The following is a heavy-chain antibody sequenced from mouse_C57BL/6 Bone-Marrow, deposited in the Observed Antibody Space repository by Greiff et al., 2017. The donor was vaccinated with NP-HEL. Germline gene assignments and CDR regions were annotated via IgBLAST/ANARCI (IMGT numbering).Heavy chain of an antibody. D-gene: IGHD1-3*01. V-gene: IGHV1-82*01. CDR1: GYAFSSSW. CDR3: ARKKVGDY. J-gene: IGHJ3*01. Sequence: QVQLQQSGPELVKPGASVKISCKASGYAFSSSWMNWVKQRPGKGLEWIGRIYPGDGDTNYNGKFKGKATLTADKSSSTAYMQLSSLTSEDSAVYFCARKKVGDYGGRGTLVTVSA. CDR2: IYPGDGDT.